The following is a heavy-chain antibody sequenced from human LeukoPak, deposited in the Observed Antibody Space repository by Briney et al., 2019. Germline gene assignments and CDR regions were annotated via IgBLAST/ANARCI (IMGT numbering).Heavy chain of an antibody. CDR1: GFTFSSYW. Sequence: GGSLRLSCAASGFTFSSYWMHWVRQAPGKGLVWVSRINSDGGSTTYADSVKGRFTISRDNAKNTLYLQMNSLRAEDTAVYYCARGGGLYYYDSSGYDHWGQGTLVIVSS. J-gene: IGHJ4*02. CDR3: ARGGGLYYYDSSGYDH. V-gene: IGHV3-74*01. D-gene: IGHD3-22*01. CDR2: INSDGGST.